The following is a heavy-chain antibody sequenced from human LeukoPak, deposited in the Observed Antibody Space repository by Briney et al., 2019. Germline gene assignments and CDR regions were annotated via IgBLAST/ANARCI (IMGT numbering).Heavy chain of an antibody. CDR3: ALRSGTDDAYDI. V-gene: IGHV5-51*01. Sequence: GESLKIPCKASGYNFLTHWIGWVRQMPGKGLEWMGIIYPSDPDTRYSPSFQGQVTISADKSTTTAYLQWRSLKASDTAMYYCALRSGTDDAYDIWGQGTLVTVSS. CDR2: IYPSDPDT. D-gene: IGHD1-26*01. J-gene: IGHJ3*02. CDR1: GYNFLTHW.